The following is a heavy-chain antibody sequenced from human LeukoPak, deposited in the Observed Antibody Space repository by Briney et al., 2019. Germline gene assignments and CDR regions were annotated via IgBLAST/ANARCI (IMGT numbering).Heavy chain of an antibody. CDR1: GYSISSGYY. D-gene: IGHD6-6*01. V-gene: IGHV4-38-2*02. J-gene: IGHJ4*02. Sequence: PSETLSLTCTVSGYSISSGYYWGWIRQPPGKGLEWIGSIYHSGSTYYNPSLKSRVTISVDTSKNQFSLKLNSVTAADTAVYYCARDRGYSSSSSNFDYWGQGTLVTVSS. CDR3: ARDRGYSSSSSNFDY. CDR2: IYHSGST.